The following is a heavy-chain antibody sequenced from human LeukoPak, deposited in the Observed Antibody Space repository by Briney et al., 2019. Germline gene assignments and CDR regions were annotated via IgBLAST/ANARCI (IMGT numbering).Heavy chain of an antibody. D-gene: IGHD3-22*01. Sequence: ASVKVSCKASGYTFTSYDINWVRQATGQGLEWMGWMNPNSGNTGYAQKFQGRVTITRNTSISIAYMELSSLRSEDTAVYYCARAFYYDSSGYYYHFDYWGQGTLVTVSS. CDR1: GYTFTSYD. J-gene: IGHJ4*02. CDR2: MNPNSGNT. CDR3: ARAFYYDSSGYYYHFDY. V-gene: IGHV1-8*01.